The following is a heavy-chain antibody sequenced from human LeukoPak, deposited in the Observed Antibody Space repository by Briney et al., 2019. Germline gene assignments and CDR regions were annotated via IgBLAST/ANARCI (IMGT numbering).Heavy chain of an antibody. J-gene: IGHJ4*02. CDR2: IYWSDDI. CDR3: AHSLEVQWLVAFDY. CDR1: GFSLTTSGVG. Sequence: SGPTLVNPTQTLTLTCTFSGFSLTTSGVGVGWIRQPPGKALEWLALIYWSDDIRYSSSLRSRLTITKDTSKNQVILTLTNVDPTDTATYYCAHSLEVQWLVAFDYWGQGTLVTVSS. D-gene: IGHD2-15*01. V-gene: IGHV2-5*01.